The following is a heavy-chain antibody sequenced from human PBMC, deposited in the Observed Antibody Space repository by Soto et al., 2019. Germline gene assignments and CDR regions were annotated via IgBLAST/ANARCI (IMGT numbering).Heavy chain of an antibody. CDR1: GYTFTGYY. CDR2: IIPIFGTA. V-gene: IGHV1-69*01. D-gene: IGHD6-19*01. J-gene: IGHJ4*02. CDR3: ARDPGPGYSSGWYEDY. Sequence: QVQLVQSGAEVKKSGASVKVSCKASGYTFTGYYIHWVRQAPGQGLEWMGGIIPIFGTANYAQKFQGRVTITADESTSTAYMELSSLRSEDTAVYYCARDPGPGYSSGWYEDYWGQGTLVTVSS.